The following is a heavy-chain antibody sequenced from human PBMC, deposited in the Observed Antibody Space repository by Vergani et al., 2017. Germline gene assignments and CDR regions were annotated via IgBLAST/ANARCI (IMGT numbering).Heavy chain of an antibody. Sequence: QVQLHQWGAGVVKPSGTLSLTCAVFGESFSSFYWSWIRQPPGKGLEWIGEINNDGHTKYNPSLESRVTVSRDTEKNQFSLNLMSVTAADTAMYYCAVRPRVNLGGGGIVTKRTFDYWSQGNLVTVSS. D-gene: IGHD3-10*01. CDR3: AVRPRVNLGGGGIVTKRTFDY. J-gene: IGHJ4*02. CDR1: GESFSSFY. V-gene: IGHV4-34*01. CDR2: INNDGHT.